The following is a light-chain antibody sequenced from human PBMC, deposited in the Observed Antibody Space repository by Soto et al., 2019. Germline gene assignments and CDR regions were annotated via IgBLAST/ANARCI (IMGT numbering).Light chain of an antibody. CDR2: AAS. Sequence: DIQMTQSPSSLSASVGDRVTITCQASQDMSNYLNWYQQKPGKAPKLLIYAASNLETGVPSRFSGSGSGTDFTFTIRSRQPEDLATYYCQPDDNLLTFGQGTRLEIK. CDR1: QDMSNY. CDR3: QPDDNLLT. V-gene: IGKV1-33*01. J-gene: IGKJ5*01.